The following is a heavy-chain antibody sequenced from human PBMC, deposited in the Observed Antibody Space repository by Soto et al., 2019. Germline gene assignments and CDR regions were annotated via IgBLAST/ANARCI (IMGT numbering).Heavy chain of an antibody. CDR1: GFTFSNFE. J-gene: IGHJ4*02. CDR3: ARGNSPVNVF. D-gene: IGHD3-16*02. Sequence: QPGGSLRLSCAASGFTFSNFEMNWVRQAPGKGLEWVSYITSTGASIYYADSVKGRFTISRDNAKNSLFLQMNRLRAEDTAVYYCARGNSPVNVFWSQGTLVTVSS. CDR2: ITSTGASI. V-gene: IGHV3-48*03.